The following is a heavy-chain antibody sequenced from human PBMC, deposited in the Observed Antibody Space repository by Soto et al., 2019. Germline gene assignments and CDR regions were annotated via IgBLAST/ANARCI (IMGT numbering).Heavy chain of an antibody. CDR2: IIPIFGTA. Sequence: QVQLVQSGAEVKKPGSSVKVSCKASGGTFSSYAISWVRQAPGQGLEWMGGIIPIFGTANYAKKFQGRVTITADKSTSTPYMELSSLRSEDTSVYYCARGNRIAAPLRGWFDPWGQGTLVTVSS. D-gene: IGHD6-6*01. CDR3: ARGNRIAAPLRGWFDP. CDR1: GGTFSSYA. V-gene: IGHV1-69*06. J-gene: IGHJ5*02.